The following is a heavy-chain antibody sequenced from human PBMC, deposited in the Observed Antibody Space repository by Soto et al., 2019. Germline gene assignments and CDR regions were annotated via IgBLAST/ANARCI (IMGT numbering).Heavy chain of an antibody. V-gene: IGHV3-15*01. J-gene: IGHJ4*02. CDR2: IKSKADGGAR. Sequence: EVQLVESGGDLVKPGGSLRLSCVTSGFMFSSAWMSWVRQAPGKGLEWVGRIKSKADGGARDYAAPVKGRFSISRDDSKNTLYLQMKRLRAEDTAVYYCVEGWNDFWGQGTLVTVSS. D-gene: IGHD1-1*01. CDR1: GFMFSSAW. CDR3: VEGWNDF.